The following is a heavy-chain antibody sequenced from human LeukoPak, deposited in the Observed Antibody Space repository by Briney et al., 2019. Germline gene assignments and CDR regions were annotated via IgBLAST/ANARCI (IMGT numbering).Heavy chain of an antibody. Sequence: GGSLRLSCAASGFSFSDYYMNWLRQAPGKGLEWISYISNRGNSIYYADSMRGRFTISRDNAKRSLYLHMNSLRVEDTAFYFCARESSAGATGDYSDYWGQGALVTVSS. CDR1: GFSFSDYY. CDR2: ISNRGNSI. V-gene: IGHV3-11*01. CDR3: ARESSAGATGDYSDY. J-gene: IGHJ4*02. D-gene: IGHD1-26*01.